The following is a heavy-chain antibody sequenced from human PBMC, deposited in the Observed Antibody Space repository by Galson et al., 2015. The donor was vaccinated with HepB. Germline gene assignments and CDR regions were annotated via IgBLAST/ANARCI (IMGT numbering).Heavy chain of an antibody. J-gene: IGHJ3*02. CDR3: ARVRPSSGWVIDAFDI. V-gene: IGHV1-46*01. Sequence: SVKVSCKASGYTFTSYYMHWVRQAPGQGLEWMGIINPSGGSTSYAQKFQGRVTMTRDTSTSTVYMELRSLRSDDTAVYYCARVRPSSGWVIDAFDIWGQGTMVTVSS. CDR2: INPSGGST. D-gene: IGHD3-22*01. CDR1: GYTFTSYY.